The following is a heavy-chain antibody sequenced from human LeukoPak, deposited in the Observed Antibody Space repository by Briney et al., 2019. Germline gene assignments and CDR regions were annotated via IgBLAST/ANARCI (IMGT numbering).Heavy chain of an antibody. V-gene: IGHV1-2*02. J-gene: IGHJ4*02. Sequence: ASVKVSCKASGYILTGYYLHWVRQAPGQGLEWMGWSNPSSGGTNYAQKFQGRVTMTRDTSISTAYMELSRLRSDDTAVYYCARGPGGGYDWLGHWGQGTLVTVSS. CDR2: SNPSSGGT. D-gene: IGHD5-12*01. CDR1: GYILTGYY. CDR3: ARGPGGGYDWLGH.